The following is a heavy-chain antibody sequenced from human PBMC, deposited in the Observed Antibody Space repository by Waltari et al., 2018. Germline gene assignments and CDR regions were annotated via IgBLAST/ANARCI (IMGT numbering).Heavy chain of an antibody. CDR2: ISYDGSNK. CDR3: ARDSAPYYYDSSGFDD. Sequence: QVQLVESGGGVVQPGRSLRLSCAASGFTFSSYAMHWVRQAPGKGLEWVAVISYDGSNKNYADSVKGRFTISRDNSKNTLYLQMNSLRVEDTAVYYCARDSAPYYYDSSGFDDWGQGTLVTVSS. CDR1: GFTFSSYA. D-gene: IGHD3-22*01. J-gene: IGHJ4*02. V-gene: IGHV3-30-3*01.